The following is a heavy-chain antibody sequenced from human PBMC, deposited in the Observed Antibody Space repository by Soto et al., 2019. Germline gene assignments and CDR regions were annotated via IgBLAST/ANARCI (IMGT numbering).Heavy chain of an antibody. Sequence: QVQLVQSGGEVKKPGASVKVSCKASGYIFTRYAITWVRQAPGQGLEWMGWITAYNGNTNYAQRLQGRLTMTADTSTTTVYMELRSLRSDDTAVYYCARGGVGGTFNWFDPWGQGTLVTVSS. CDR1: GYIFTRYA. V-gene: IGHV1-18*01. CDR2: ITAYNGNT. CDR3: ARGGVGGTFNWFDP. D-gene: IGHD1-26*01. J-gene: IGHJ5*02.